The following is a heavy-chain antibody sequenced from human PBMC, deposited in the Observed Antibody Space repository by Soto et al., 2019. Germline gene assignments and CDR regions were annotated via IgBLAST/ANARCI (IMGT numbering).Heavy chain of an antibody. CDR3: AKAGDYEDYYYGMDV. V-gene: IGHV3-23*01. J-gene: IGHJ6*02. D-gene: IGHD4-17*01. CDR2: ISGSGGST. CDR1: GFTFSSYA. Sequence: GGSLRLSCAASGFTFSSYAMSWVRQAPGKGLEWVSAISGSGGSTYYADSVKGRFTISRDNSKNTLYLQMNSLRAEDTAVYYCAKAGDYEDYYYGMDVWGQGTTVTVSS.